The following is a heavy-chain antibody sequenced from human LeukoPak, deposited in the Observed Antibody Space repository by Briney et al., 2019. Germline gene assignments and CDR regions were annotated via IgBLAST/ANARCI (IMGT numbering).Heavy chain of an antibody. V-gene: IGHV4-4*07. D-gene: IGHD6-6*01. CDR1: GGSISSYY. CDR2: IYTSGST. J-gene: IGHJ6*03. Sequence: SETLSLTCTVSGGSISSYYWSWIRQPAGKGLEWIGRIYTSGSTNYNPSRKSRVTMSVDTSKNQFSLKLSSVTAADTAVYYCARAPLVRSHYYYYYMDVWGKGTTVTVSS. CDR3: ARAPLVRSHYYYYYMDV.